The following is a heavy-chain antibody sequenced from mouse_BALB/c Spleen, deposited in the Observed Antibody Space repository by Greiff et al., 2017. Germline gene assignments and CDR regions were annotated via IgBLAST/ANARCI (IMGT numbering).Heavy chain of an antibody. J-gene: IGHJ2*01. V-gene: IGHV1S135*01. CDR1: GYSFTSYY. D-gene: IGHD1-1*01. Sequence: VQLQQSGPELMKPGASVKISCKASGYSFTSYYMHWVKQSHGKSLEWIGYIDPFNGGTSYNQKFKGKATLTVDKSSSTAYMHLSSLTSEDSAVYYCAALTTVGFDYWGQGTTLTVSS. CDR2: IDPFNGGT. CDR3: AALTTVGFDY.